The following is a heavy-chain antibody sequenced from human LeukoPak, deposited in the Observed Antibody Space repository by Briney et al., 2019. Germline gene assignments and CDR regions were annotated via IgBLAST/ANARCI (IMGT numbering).Heavy chain of an antibody. CDR3: ARGASRISGPGIDY. CDR1: GFTVSSNL. D-gene: IGHD1-26*01. Sequence: GGSLRLSCAASGFTVSSNLMTWVRQSPGRGLEWLSSIYSAGATYYADSVKGRFTISRDHSNNSVSLQMTNLRVEDTAIYYCARGASRISGPGIDYWGQGTLVTVSS. CDR2: IYSAGAT. V-gene: IGHV3-53*01. J-gene: IGHJ4*02.